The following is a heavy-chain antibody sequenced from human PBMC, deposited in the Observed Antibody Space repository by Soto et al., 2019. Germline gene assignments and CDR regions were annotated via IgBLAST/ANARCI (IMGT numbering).Heavy chain of an antibody. D-gene: IGHD4-17*01. Sequence: SVKVSCKASGFTFTSSAVQWVRQARGQRLEWIGWIVVGSGNTNYAQKFQERVTITRDMSTSTAYMELSSLRSEDTAVYYCAAGATVTPYSSYYYYGMDVWGQGTTVTVSS. CDR2: IVVGSGNT. V-gene: IGHV1-58*01. J-gene: IGHJ6*02. CDR3: AAGATVTPYSSYYYYGMDV. CDR1: GFTFTSSA.